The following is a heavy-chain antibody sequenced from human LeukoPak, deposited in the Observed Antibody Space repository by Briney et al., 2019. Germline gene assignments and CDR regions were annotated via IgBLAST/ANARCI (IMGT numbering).Heavy chain of an antibody. CDR3: ARGDSGWYFDY. D-gene: IGHD5-12*01. V-gene: IGHV3-30*03. J-gene: IGHJ4*02. Sequence: GRSLRLSCAASGFTFSSYGMHWVRQAPGKGLEWVAVISYDGSNKYCADSVKGRFTISRDNSKNTLYLQMNSLRAEDTAVYYCARGDSGWYFDYWGQGTLVTVSS. CDR2: ISYDGSNK. CDR1: GFTFSSYG.